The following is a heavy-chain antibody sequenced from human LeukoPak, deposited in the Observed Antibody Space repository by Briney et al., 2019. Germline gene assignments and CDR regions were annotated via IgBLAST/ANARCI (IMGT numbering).Heavy chain of an antibody. J-gene: IGHJ4*02. CDR1: GGSISSGDYY. Sequence: SQTLSLTCTVSGGSISSGDYYWSWIRQPPGKGLEWIGYIYYSGSTYYNPPLKSRVTISVDTSKNQFSLKLSSVTAADTAVYYCARRPSQLTGEFDYWGQGTLVTVSS. V-gene: IGHV4-30-4*01. CDR3: ARRPSQLTGEFDY. CDR2: IYYSGST. D-gene: IGHD7-27*01.